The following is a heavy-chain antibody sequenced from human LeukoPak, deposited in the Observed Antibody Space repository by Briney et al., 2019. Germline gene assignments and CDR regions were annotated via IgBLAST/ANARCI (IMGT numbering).Heavy chain of an antibody. Sequence: SGGSLRLSCAASGFTFSSYAMSWVRQSPGKGLEWVSVISGSAGSTYYADSVKGRFTISRDNSKNTLYLQMNSLRAEDTAVYYCAKGVYDILTGLDYWGQGTLVTVSS. CDR3: AKGVYDILTGLDY. CDR1: GFTFSSYA. V-gene: IGHV3-23*01. D-gene: IGHD3-9*01. J-gene: IGHJ4*02. CDR2: ISGSAGST.